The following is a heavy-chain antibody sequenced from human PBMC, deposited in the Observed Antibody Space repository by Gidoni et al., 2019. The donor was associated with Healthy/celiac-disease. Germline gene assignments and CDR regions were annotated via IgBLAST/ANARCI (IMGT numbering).Heavy chain of an antibody. D-gene: IGHD2-21*02. V-gene: IGHV4-34*01. CDR1: GGSFSGSY. CDR2: INHSGST. Sequence: QVQLQQWGAGLLKPSETLSLTCAVYGGSFSGSYWSWICQPPGKGLEWIGEINHSGSTNYNPSLKSRVTISVDTSKNQFSLKLSSVTAADTAVYYCARTEGLGQDGGNSKYYFDYWGQGTLVTVSS. CDR3: ARTEGLGQDGGNSKYYFDY. J-gene: IGHJ4*02.